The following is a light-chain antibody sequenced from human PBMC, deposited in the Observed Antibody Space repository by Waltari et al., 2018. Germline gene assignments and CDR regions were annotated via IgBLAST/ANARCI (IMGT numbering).Light chain of an antibody. CDR1: SSDVGGYHH. CDR3: SSYTTSNTWV. Sequence: QSALTQPASVSGSPGQSITISCTGTSSDVGGYHHVSWYQHHPGKAPKLMIFEVPDRPSGVSNRFSGSKSGNTASLTISGLQAEDEADYYCSSYTTSNTWVFGGGTKVTVL. CDR2: EVP. V-gene: IGLV2-14*01. J-gene: IGLJ3*02.